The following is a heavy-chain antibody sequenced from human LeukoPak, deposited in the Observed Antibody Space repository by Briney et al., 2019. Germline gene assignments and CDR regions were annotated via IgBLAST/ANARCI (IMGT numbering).Heavy chain of an antibody. Sequence: GGSLRLSCAASGFTFSSYAMTWVRQAPGKGLEWVSHISGSGGSTYYADSVKGRFTISRDNSENTVYLQMSSLRAEDTAVYYCARWTTNFDYWGQGTLVTVSS. CDR3: ARWTTNFDY. J-gene: IGHJ4*02. D-gene: IGHD4-17*01. CDR1: GFTFSSYA. V-gene: IGHV3-23*01. CDR2: ISGSGGST.